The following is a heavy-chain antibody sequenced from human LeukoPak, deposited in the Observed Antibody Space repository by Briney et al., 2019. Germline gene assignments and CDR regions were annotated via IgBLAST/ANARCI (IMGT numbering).Heavy chain of an antibody. CDR2: IKQDGSEK. D-gene: IGHD1-26*01. CDR3: ARDTSQHSGSYQY. CDR1: GFTFSSYW. Sequence: QPGGSLRLXCAASGFTFSSYWMSWDRQAPGKGLEWVANIKQDGSEKYYVDSVKGRFTISRDNAKNSLYLQMNSLRAEDTAVYYCARDTSQHSGSYQYWGQGTLVTVSS. V-gene: IGHV3-7*01. J-gene: IGHJ4*02.